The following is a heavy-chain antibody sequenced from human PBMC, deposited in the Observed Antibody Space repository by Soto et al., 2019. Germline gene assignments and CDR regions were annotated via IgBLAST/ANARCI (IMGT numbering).Heavy chain of an antibody. D-gene: IGHD3-9*01. CDR3: ARDNGYYDILPGYYYGMDV. J-gene: IGHJ6*02. Sequence: SETLSLTCTVSGGSISSYYWSWIRQPPGKGLEWIGYIYYSGSTNYNPSLKRRVTISVDTSKHQFSLKLSSVTAADTAVYYCARDNGYYDILPGYYYGMDVWGQGTTVTVSS. CDR2: IYYSGST. V-gene: IGHV4-59*01. CDR1: GGSISSYY.